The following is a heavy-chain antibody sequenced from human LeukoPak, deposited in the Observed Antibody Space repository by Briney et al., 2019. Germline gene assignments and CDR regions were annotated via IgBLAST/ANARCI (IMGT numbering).Heavy chain of an antibody. CDR2: MNPNSGNT. V-gene: IGHV1-8*01. CDR1: GYTFTSYD. CDR3: ARLVNRYRGCHGGCY. D-gene: IGHD3-9*01. J-gene: IGHJ4*02. Sequence: ASVKDSCKASGYTFTSYDINWVRQATGQGLEWMGWMNPNSGNTGYAQKFQGRVTMTRNTSISTAYMELSSLRSEDTAVYYCARLVNRYRGCHGGCYWGQGTLVTVSS.